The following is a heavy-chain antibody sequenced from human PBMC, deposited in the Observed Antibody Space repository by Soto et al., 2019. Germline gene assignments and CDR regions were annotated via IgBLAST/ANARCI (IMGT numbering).Heavy chain of an antibody. Sequence: KPSETLSLTCAVYGGSFSGYYWSWIRQPPGKGLEWIGEINHSGSTNYNPSLKSRVTISVDTSKNQFSLKLSSVTAADTAVYYCARGSRAYPGGVYFDYWGQGTLVTVSS. CDR2: INHSGST. J-gene: IGHJ4*02. V-gene: IGHV4-34*01. CDR1: GGSFSGYY. CDR3: ARGSRAYPGGVYFDY. D-gene: IGHD2-2*01.